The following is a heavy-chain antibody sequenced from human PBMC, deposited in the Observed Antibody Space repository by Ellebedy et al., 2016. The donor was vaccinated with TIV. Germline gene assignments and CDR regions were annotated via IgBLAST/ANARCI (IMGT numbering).Heavy chain of an antibody. J-gene: IGHJ4*02. Sequence: GESLKISCAASGFPVSSKYMSWVRQAPGKGLEWVSVIYSGGATSYADSVKGRLTISRDNYKNTLYLQMNSLRVEDTAVYYCARKYIYGFDWGQGTLVTVSS. D-gene: IGHD5-18*01. CDR2: IYSGGAT. V-gene: IGHV3-66*01. CDR1: GFPVSSKY. CDR3: ARKYIYGFD.